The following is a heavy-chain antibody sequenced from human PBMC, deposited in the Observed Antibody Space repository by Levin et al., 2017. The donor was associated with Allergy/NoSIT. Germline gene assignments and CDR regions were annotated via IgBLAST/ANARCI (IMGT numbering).Heavy chain of an antibody. D-gene: IGHD6-13*01. J-gene: IGHJ4*02. CDR2: INHSGST. CDR1: GGSFSGYY. V-gene: IGHV4-34*01. Sequence: SQTLSLTCAVYGGSFSGYYWSWIRQPPGKGLEWIGEINHSGSTNYNPSLKSRVTISVDTSKNQFSLKLSSVTAADTAVYYCARVGSSWVRDFDYWGQGTLVTVSS. CDR3: ARVGSSWVRDFDY.